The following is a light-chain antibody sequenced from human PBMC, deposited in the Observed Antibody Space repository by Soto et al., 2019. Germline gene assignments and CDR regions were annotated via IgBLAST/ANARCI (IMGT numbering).Light chain of an antibody. Sequence: TVVTQEPSFSVSPGGTVTLTCGLSSASVSTSYYPSWYQQTPGQAPRTLIFGTNTRSSGVPDRFSGSILGNKAALTITGAQADDESDYYCVLYMGSGIGVFGGGTKLTVL. V-gene: IGLV8-61*01. CDR3: VLYMGSGIGV. CDR2: GTN. CDR1: SASVSTSYY. J-gene: IGLJ3*02.